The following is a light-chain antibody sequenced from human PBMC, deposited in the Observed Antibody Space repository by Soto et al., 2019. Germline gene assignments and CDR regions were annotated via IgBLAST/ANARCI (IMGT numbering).Light chain of an antibody. J-gene: IGLJ2*01. CDR2: EVN. V-gene: IGLV2-8*01. Sequence: QSALTQPPSASGSPGQSVTISCTGTSRDVGAYNYVSWYQQHPGKAPKLMIYEVNKRPSGVPDRFSGSKSGNTASLTVSGLQAEDEADYYCSSYVGNNNLVFGGGTKLTVL. CDR1: SRDVGAYNY. CDR3: SSYVGNNNLV.